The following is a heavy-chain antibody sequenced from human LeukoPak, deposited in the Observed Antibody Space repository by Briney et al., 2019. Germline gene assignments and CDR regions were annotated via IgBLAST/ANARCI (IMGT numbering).Heavy chain of an antibody. CDR3: ARAFRIAARPHAFDI. V-gene: IGHV4-34*01. Sequence: SETLSLTCAVYGGSFSGYYWSWIRQPPGKGLEWIGEIKHSGSTNYNPSLKSRVTISVDTSKNQFSLKLSSVTAADTAVYYCARAFRIAARPHAFDIWGQGTMVTVSS. CDR2: IKHSGST. CDR1: GGSFSGYY. D-gene: IGHD6-6*01. J-gene: IGHJ3*02.